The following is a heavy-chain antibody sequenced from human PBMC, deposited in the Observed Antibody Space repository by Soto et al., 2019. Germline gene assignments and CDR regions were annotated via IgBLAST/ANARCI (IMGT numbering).Heavy chain of an antibody. CDR3: AKRPFYDTSTYYYDN. V-gene: IGHV3-23*01. CDR2: IDSAGGT. J-gene: IGHJ4*02. CDR1: GVAFSVDV. D-gene: IGHD3-22*01. Sequence: LTCVASGVAFSVDVKCWFRQAPGKGLEWVSTIDSAGGTSYADSVKGRFTISRDNSKNTLYLQMNSLRADDTAVYYCAKRPFYDTSTYYYDNWGQGTLVTV.